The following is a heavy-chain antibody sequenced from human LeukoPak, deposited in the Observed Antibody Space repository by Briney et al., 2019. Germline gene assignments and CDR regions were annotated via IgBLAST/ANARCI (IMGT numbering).Heavy chain of an antibody. CDR3: ARVAAAGTAADAFDI. J-gene: IGHJ3*02. CDR2: ISSSGSTI. V-gene: IGHV3-11*01. Sequence: PGGSLRLSCAASGFTFSDYYMSWIRQAPGKGLGWVSYISSSGSTIYYADSVKGRFTISRDNAKNSLYLQMNSLRAEDTAVYYCARVAAAGTAADAFDIWGQGTMVTVSS. D-gene: IGHD6-13*01. CDR1: GFTFSDYY.